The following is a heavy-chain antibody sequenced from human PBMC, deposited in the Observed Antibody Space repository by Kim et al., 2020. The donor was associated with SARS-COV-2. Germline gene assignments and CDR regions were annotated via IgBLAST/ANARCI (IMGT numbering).Heavy chain of an antibody. CDR1: GYSFTSYW. CDR2: IYPGDSDT. D-gene: IGHD5-12*01. J-gene: IGHJ4*02. V-gene: IGHV5-51*01. Sequence: GESLKISCKGSGYSFTSYWIGWVRQMPGKGLEWMGIIYPGDSDTRYSPSFQGQVTISADKSISTAYLQWSSLKASDTAMYYCARQAYSGYDEEYFDYWGQGTLVTVSS. CDR3: ARQAYSGYDEEYFDY.